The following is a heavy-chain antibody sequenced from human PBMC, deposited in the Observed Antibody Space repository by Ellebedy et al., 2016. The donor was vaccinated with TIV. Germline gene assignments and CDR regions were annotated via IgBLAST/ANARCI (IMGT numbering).Heavy chain of an antibody. D-gene: IGHD3-16*01. CDR1: GFTFSDYG. CDR2: ISNDGRSK. CDR3: ARDGGYRRGDY. V-gene: IGHV3-30*03. Sequence: PGGSLRLSCVTSGFTFSDYGMHWVRQAPGKGLEWVANISNDGRSKKHGDSVRGRFNISRDNAKNSLYLQMNSLRAEDTAVYYCARDGGYRRGDYWGQGTLVTVSS. J-gene: IGHJ4*02.